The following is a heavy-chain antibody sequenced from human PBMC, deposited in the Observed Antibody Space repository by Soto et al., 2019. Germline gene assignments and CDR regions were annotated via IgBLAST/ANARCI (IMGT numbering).Heavy chain of an antibody. CDR1: GSTFSNYG. J-gene: IGHJ4*02. CDR2: IWYDGSNK. CDR3: ARDGGSHGPSYFDS. D-gene: IGHD3-16*01. V-gene: IGHV3-33*01. Sequence: VQLVESGGGVVQPGRSLRLSCVASGSTFSNYGMHWVRQAPGKGPEWVAVIWYDGSNKDYGESVKGRFTISRDNPKNTLYLDLNSLRSEDTAVYYCARDGGSHGPSYFDSWGQGSLVIVSS.